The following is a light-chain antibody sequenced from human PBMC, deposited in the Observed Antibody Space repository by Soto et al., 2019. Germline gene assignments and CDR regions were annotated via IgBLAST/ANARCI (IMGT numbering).Light chain of an antibody. CDR1: SGHSSYA. CDR3: QTWGTGIQV. V-gene: IGLV4-69*01. CDR2: LNSDGSH. J-gene: IGLJ2*01. Sequence: QLVLTQSPSASASLGASVKLTCTLSSGHSSYAIAWHQQQPEKAPRFLMKLNSDGSHSKGDGIPDRFSGSSSGAERFLTISSLQSEDEGDYYCQTWGTGIQVFGGGTKLTVL.